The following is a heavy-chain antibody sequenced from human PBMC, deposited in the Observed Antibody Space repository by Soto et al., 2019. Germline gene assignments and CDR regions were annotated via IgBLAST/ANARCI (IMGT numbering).Heavy chain of an antibody. CDR2: ISGSGGST. Sequence: EVQLLESGGGLVQPGGSLRLSCAASGFTFSSYAMSWVRQAPGKGLEWVSAISGSGGSTYYADSVKGRFTISRDNSKNTLYLQMNSLRAEDTAVYYCAKDAYSSGWYVSGYFDYWGQGTLVTVSS. CDR3: AKDAYSSGWYVSGYFDY. D-gene: IGHD6-19*01. V-gene: IGHV3-23*01. J-gene: IGHJ4*02. CDR1: GFTFSSYA.